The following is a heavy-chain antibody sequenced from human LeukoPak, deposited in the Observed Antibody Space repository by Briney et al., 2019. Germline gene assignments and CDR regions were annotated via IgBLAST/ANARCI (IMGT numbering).Heavy chain of an antibody. CDR2: MDADGSNT. Sequence: GGSLRLSCVASGFTFKNSWMHWVRQAPGKGLVWVSRMDADGSNTHYVDSVKGRFTISRHNAKNSLYLQMNSLRAEDTAVYYCASETKRGYSYGSPTDAFDIWGQGTMVTVSS. J-gene: IGHJ3*02. V-gene: IGHV3-74*01. CDR1: GFTFKNSW. D-gene: IGHD5-18*01. CDR3: ASETKRGYSYGSPTDAFDI.